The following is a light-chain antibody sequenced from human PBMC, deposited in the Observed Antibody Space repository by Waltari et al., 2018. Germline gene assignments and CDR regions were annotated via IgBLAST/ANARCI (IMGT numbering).Light chain of an antibody. CDR1: NIGSKS. Sequence: SYELTQPPSVSVAPGQTARISCEGNNIGSKSTQWYQQKPGQAPVQVVFHDTERPSGIPGRFSDSKSGNTATLTITRIEAGDEADYYCQVFDSPTDHQVFGGGTKVTVL. J-gene: IGLJ3*02. V-gene: IGLV3-21*02. CDR3: QVFDSPTDHQV. CDR2: HDT.